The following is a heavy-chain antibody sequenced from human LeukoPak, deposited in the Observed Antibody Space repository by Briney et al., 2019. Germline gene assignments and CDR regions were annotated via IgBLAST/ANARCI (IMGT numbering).Heavy chain of an antibody. J-gene: IGHJ6*04. V-gene: IGHV3-23*01. D-gene: IGHD2-15*01. Sequence: GWSLIPSWAASGSTSSSYAMRWVRPPAGKVLEWVSTIRSSGGRTYYADSVKGRFAVSRDSSQNTVHLQMNSLRGDETAVYCCAEGLGYCSGGSCYSDYYYGMDVWGKGTTVTVSS. CDR3: AEGLGYCSGGSCYSDYYYGMDV. CDR2: IRSSGGRT. CDR1: GSTSSSYA.